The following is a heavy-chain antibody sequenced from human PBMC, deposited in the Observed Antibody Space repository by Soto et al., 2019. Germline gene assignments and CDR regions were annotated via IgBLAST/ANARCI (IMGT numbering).Heavy chain of an antibody. CDR3: ACSTIFGLVTPTYYYYGMDV. CDR1: GGTFSSYA. CDR2: LIPIFGTA. Sequence: QVQLVQSGAEVKKPGSSVKVSCKASGGTFSSYAISWVRQAPGQGLEWMGGLIPIFGTANYAQKFQGRVTITADESTSTAYMEMSSLRSDDTAVYYCACSTIFGLVTPTYYYYGMDVCCQRTTVPVSS. V-gene: IGHV1-69*01. D-gene: IGHD3-3*01. J-gene: IGHJ6*02.